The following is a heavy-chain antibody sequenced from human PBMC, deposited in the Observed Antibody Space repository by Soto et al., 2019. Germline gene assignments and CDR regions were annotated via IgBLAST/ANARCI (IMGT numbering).Heavy chain of an antibody. CDR2: IIPIFGTA. CDR3: ARDSLRYFDWLSPHYGMDV. Sequence: QVQLVQSGAEVKKPGSSVKVSCKASGGTFSSYAISWVRQAPGQGLDWMGGIIPIFGTANYAQKFQGRVTITADESTSTAYIELSSLRSEDTAVYYCARDSLRYFDWLSPHYGMDVWGQGTTVTVSS. J-gene: IGHJ6*02. CDR1: GGTFSSYA. D-gene: IGHD3-9*01. V-gene: IGHV1-69*01.